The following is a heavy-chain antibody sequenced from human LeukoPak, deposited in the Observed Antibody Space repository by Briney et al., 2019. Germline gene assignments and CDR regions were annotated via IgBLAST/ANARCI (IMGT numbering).Heavy chain of an antibody. CDR2: ISPNNGGT. CDR1: GYTFTGYY. J-gene: IGHJ4*02. D-gene: IGHD4-17*01. CDR3: ALITVTTKPFDY. V-gene: IGHV1-2*02. Sequence: ASVKVSCKASGYTFTGYYIHWVRQAPGQGLEWMGWISPNNGGTKSAQKFQGRVTMTRDTSISTAPMELSRLRSDDTAVYYCALITVTTKPFDYWGQGTLVTVSS.